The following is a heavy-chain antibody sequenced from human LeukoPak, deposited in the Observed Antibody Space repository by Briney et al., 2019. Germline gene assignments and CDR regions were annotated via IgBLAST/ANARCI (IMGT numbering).Heavy chain of an antibody. CDR2: ISGYGGNT. CDR1: GFIFDDYA. Sequence: GGSLRLSCAASGFIFDDYAMHCVRQASGRGLEWGSVISGYGGNTYYADSVKGRFTISRDNSKTSLYLQMNSLRTEDTALYYCAKAKERYCSGGSCVKTAAFDIWGHGTMVTVSS. J-gene: IGHJ3*02. D-gene: IGHD2-15*01. CDR3: AKAKERYCSGGSCVKTAAFDI. V-gene: IGHV3-43*02.